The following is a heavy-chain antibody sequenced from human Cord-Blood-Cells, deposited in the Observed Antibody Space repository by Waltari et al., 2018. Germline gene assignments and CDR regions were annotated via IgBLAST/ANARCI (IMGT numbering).Heavy chain of an antibody. J-gene: IGHJ4*02. CDR1: GFTFSSYA. Sequence: QVQLVKSGGGVVQPGRSLRLSCAASGFTFSSYAMHWVRQAPGKGLEWVAVISYDGSNKYYADSVKGRFTISRDNSKNTLYLQMNSLRAEDTAVYYCARGSIAARLDYWGQGTLVTVSS. CDR3: ARGSIAARLDY. CDR2: ISYDGSNK. V-gene: IGHV3-30-3*01. D-gene: IGHD6-6*01.